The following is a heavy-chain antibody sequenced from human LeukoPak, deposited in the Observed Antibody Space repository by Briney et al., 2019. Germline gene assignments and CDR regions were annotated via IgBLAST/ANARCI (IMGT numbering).Heavy chain of an antibody. CDR1: GGSFSGYY. CDR2: INHSGST. J-gene: IGHJ5*02. CDR3: ARGPSSARYQLPSYNWFDP. V-gene: IGHV4-34*01. Sequence: SETLSLTCAVYGGSFSGYYWSWIRQPPGKGLEWIGEINHSGSTNYNPSLKSRVTISVDTSKNQFSLKLSSVTAADTAVYYCARGPSSARYQLPSYNWFDPWGQGTLVTVSS. D-gene: IGHD2-2*01.